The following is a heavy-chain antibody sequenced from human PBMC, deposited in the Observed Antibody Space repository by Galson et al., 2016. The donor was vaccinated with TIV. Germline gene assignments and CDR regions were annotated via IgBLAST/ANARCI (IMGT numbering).Heavy chain of an antibody. V-gene: IGHV4-39*01. D-gene: IGHD3-9*01. CDR2: IYFTGST. Sequence: SETLSLTCTVSGGFISSSTSYWGWIRQSPGKGLEWIGTIYFTGSTYYNPSLKSRVTISVDTSKNQFSLKLTSVTAADTAVYYCARHDRYLDWSYGVDVWGQGTTVTVSS. J-gene: IGHJ6*02. CDR1: GGFISSSTSY. CDR3: ARHDRYLDWSYGVDV.